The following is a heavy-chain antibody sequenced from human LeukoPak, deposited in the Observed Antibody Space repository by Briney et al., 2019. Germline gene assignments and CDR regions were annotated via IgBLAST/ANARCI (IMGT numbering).Heavy chain of an antibody. V-gene: IGHV3-21*01. Sequence: GGSLRLSCAASGFTFSSYSMNWVRQAPGKGLEWVSSISSSSSYIYYADSVKGRFTISRDNAKNSLYLQMNSLRAEDTAVYYCASHKQQLFDFDYWGQGTLVTVSS. CDR2: ISSSSSYI. CDR3: ASHKQQLFDFDY. D-gene: IGHD6-13*01. J-gene: IGHJ4*02. CDR1: GFTFSSYS.